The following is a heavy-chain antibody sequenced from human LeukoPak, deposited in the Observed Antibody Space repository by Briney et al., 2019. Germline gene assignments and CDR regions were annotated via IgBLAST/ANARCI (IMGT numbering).Heavy chain of an antibody. CDR2: VNPTSGGT. CDR1: GYTFTSYY. CDR3: ARVYYYYDSSGILTLYFDY. J-gene: IGHJ4*02. V-gene: IGHV1-2*02. Sequence: GASVKVSCKTSGYTFTSYYMHWVRQAPGQGLEWMGWVNPTSGGTNYAQKFQGRVTMTRDTSISTAYMELSRLGSDDTAVYYCARVYYYYDSSGILTLYFDYWGQGTLVTVSS. D-gene: IGHD3-22*01.